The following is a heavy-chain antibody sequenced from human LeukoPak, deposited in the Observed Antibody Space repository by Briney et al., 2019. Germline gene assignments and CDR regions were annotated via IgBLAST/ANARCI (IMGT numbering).Heavy chain of an antibody. V-gene: IGHV3-23*01. CDR2: IYDDNT. CDR3: AARKVRGVWFYLDY. D-gene: IGHD3-10*01. J-gene: IGHJ4*02. Sequence: HPGVSLRLSCAASGFTVSAYAMAWVREAPGKGVKWGSTIYDDNTYYADSVNGRFAISTDNSKNTLYLQMNSLRVEDTVVYFCAARKVRGVWFYLDYWGQGTLVTVSS. CDR1: GFTVSAYA.